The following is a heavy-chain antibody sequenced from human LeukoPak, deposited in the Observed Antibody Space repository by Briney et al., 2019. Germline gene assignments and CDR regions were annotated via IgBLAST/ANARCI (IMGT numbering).Heavy chain of an antibody. Sequence: GSLRLSCVASGFTFSSYGMHWVRQAPGKGLEWVSVIYSGDTTFYADSVRGKFTISRDNPKNTLYLQMNSLRAEDTAVYYCARMVGSLLWFGELNREIYFDYWGQGTLVTVSS. CDR2: IYSGDTT. J-gene: IGHJ4*02. V-gene: IGHV3-66*01. CDR1: GFTFSSYG. D-gene: IGHD3-10*01. CDR3: ARMVGSLLWFGELNREIYFDY.